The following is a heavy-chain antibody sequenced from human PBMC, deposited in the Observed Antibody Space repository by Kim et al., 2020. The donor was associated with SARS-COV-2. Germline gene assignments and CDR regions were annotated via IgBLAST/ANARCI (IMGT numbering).Heavy chain of an antibody. D-gene: IGHD4-17*01. J-gene: IGHJ2*01. CDR3: ARPGRSPNYGGKESWYFDL. Sequence: SRVTISVDTSKNQFSLKLSSVTAADTAVYYCARPGRSPNYGGKESWYFDLWGRGTLVTVSS. V-gene: IGHV4-34*01.